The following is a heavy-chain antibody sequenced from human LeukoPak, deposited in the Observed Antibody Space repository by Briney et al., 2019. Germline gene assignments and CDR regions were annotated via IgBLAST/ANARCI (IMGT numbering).Heavy chain of an antibody. CDR1: GFTFDDYA. CDR3: AKDREKLLWIGELFN. Sequence: GGSLRLSCAASGFTFDDYAMHWVRQAPGKGLEWVSGISWNSGSIGYADSVKGRFTISRDNAKNSLYLQMNSLRAEDTALYYCAKDREKLLWIGELFNWGQGTLVTVSS. CDR2: ISWNSGSI. J-gene: IGHJ4*02. V-gene: IGHV3-9*01. D-gene: IGHD3-10*01.